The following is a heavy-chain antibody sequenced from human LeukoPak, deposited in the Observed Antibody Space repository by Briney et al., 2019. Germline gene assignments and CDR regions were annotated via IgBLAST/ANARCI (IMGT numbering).Heavy chain of an antibody. D-gene: IGHD3-10*01. CDR3: ARDDRYGSGTLGKRFDP. Sequence: PGGSLRLSCVASGFIFTSFGMNWVRQAPGKGLEWVSSITHGGQIYYADSVKGRFTISRDNTKNSVHLQMDNLRDDDTAVYFCARDDRYGSGTLGKRFDPWGQGTLVSVSS. CDR2: ITHGGQI. V-gene: IGHV3-21*01. J-gene: IGHJ5*02. CDR1: GFIFTSFG.